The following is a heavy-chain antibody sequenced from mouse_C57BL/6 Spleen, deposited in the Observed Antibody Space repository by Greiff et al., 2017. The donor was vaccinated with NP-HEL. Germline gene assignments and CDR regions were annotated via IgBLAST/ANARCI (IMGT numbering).Heavy chain of an antibody. CDR3: ARGGIYYDYRLGY. CDR1: GYTFTSYW. CDR2: INPSNGGT. J-gene: IGHJ3*01. V-gene: IGHV1-53*01. D-gene: IGHD2-4*01. Sequence: QVQLQQSGTELVKPGASVKLSCKASGYTFTSYWMHWVKQRPGQGLEWIGNINPSNGGTNYNEKFKSKATLTVDKSSCTAYMQLSSLTSEDSAVYYCARGGIYYDYRLGYWGQGTLVTVSA.